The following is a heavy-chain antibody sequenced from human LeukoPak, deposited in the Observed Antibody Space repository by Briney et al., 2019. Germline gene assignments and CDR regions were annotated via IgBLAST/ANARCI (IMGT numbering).Heavy chain of an antibody. D-gene: IGHD5-12*01. V-gene: IGHV3-21*01. CDR3: AREESYSGYDYYYGMDV. Sequence: ETLSLTCTVSGGSISSRSYYWGWIRQPPGKGLEWVSSISSSSSYIYYADSVKGRFTISRDNAKNSLYLQMNSLRAEDTAVYYCAREESYSGYDYYYGMDVWGQGTTVTVSS. J-gene: IGHJ6*02. CDR2: ISSSSSYI. CDR1: GGSISSRS.